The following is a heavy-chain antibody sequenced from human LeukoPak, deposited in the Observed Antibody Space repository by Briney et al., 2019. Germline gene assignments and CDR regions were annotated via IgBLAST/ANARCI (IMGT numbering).Heavy chain of an antibody. V-gene: IGHV5-51*01. J-gene: IGHJ4*02. CDR1: GYSFTSYW. D-gene: IGHD2-15*01. CDR2: IYPGDSDT. Sequence: GESLQISCKGSGYSFTSYWIGWVRQMPGKGLEWMGIIYPGDSDTRYSPSFQGQVTISADKSISTAYVQWSSLKASDTAMYYCARQGQYCSGGSCYVDHWGQGTLVTVSS. CDR3: ARQGQYCSGGSCYVDH.